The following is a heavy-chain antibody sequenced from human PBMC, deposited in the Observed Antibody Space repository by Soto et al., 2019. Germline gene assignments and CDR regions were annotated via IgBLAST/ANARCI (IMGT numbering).Heavy chain of an antibody. J-gene: IGHJ6*02. CDR2: IYYSGST. V-gene: IGHV4-30-4*02. CDR3: ASSNIAAAGFYYYGMDV. D-gene: IGHD6-13*01. Sequence: PSETLSLTSTVSGGSISSGDYYWSWIRQPPGKGLEWIGYIYYSGSTYYNPSLKSRVTISVDTSKNQFSLKLSSVTAADTAVYYCASSNIAAAGFYYYGMDVWGRGTTVTVSS. CDR1: GGSISSGDYY.